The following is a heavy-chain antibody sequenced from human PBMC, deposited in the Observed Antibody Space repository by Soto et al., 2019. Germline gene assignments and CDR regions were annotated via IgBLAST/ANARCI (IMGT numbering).Heavy chain of an antibody. Sequence: SQTLSLTCAISVDSVSSNSVAWNWIRQSPSRGLEWLGRTNYRSKWYDDYAVSVKSRITINSDTSKNQFSLQLNSVTPEDTAVYYCAREPLDIVVVPAAIGTDNYYYYYGMDVWGQGTTVTVSS. V-gene: IGHV6-1*01. CDR1: VDSVSSNSVA. D-gene: IGHD2-2*01. J-gene: IGHJ6*02. CDR3: AREPLDIVVVPAAIGTDNYYYYYGMDV. CDR2: TNYRSKWYD.